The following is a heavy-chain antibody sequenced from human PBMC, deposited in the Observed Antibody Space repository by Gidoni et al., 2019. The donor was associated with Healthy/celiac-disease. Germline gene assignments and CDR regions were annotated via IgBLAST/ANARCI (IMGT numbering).Heavy chain of an antibody. V-gene: IGHV3-9*01. D-gene: IGHD3-22*01. CDR3: AKDPHYDSSTPHPFDY. Sequence: EVQLVESGGGLVQPGRSLRLSCAASGFTFDDYAMHWVRQAPGKGLEWVSGISWNSGSIGYADSVKGRFTISRDNAKNSLYLQMNSLRAEDTALYYCAKDPHYDSSTPHPFDYWGQGTLVTVSS. CDR1: GFTFDDYA. CDR2: ISWNSGSI. J-gene: IGHJ4*02.